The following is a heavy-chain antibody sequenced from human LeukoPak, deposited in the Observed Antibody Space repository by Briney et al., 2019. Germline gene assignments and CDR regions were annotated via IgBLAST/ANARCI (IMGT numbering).Heavy chain of an antibody. Sequence: PGGSLRLSCAASGFTFGSYWMHWVRQAPGKGPVWVSRINTDGSSTSDADSVRGRVTISRDNAKNTLYLQMNSLSAEDTAVYYCARAGYCSGGSCYFDHWGQGTQVIVSS. CDR2: INTDGSST. CDR3: ARAGYCSGGSCYFDH. V-gene: IGHV3-74*01. J-gene: IGHJ4*02. CDR1: GFTFGSYW. D-gene: IGHD2-15*01.